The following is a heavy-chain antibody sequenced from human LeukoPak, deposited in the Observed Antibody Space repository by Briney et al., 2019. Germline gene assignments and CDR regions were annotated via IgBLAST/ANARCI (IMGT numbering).Heavy chain of an antibody. CDR1: GYTFTSYD. J-gene: IGHJ4*02. Sequence: ASVKVSCKASGYTFTSYDINWVRQATGQGLEWMGWMNPNSGNTGYAQKFQGRVTMTRNTSISTAYMELSSLKSEDTAVYYCARGFGYYYDTLDWGQGTLVTVSS. V-gene: IGHV1-8*01. D-gene: IGHD3-22*01. CDR2: MNPNSGNT. CDR3: ARGFGYYYDTLD.